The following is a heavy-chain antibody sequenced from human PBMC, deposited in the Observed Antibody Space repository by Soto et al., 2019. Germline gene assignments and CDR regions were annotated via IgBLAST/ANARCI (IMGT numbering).Heavy chain of an antibody. J-gene: IGHJ5*02. Sequence: ESVGGVVQPGRSLRLSCAASGFTFSSYAMHWVRQAPGKGLEWVAVISYDGSNKYYADSVKGRFTISRDNSKNTLYLQMNSLRAEDTAVYYCARDAYYYDSSGYYYPFDPWGQGTLVTVSS. D-gene: IGHD3-22*01. CDR1: GFTFSSYA. V-gene: IGHV3-30-3*01. CDR3: ARDAYYYDSSGYYYPFDP. CDR2: ISYDGSNK.